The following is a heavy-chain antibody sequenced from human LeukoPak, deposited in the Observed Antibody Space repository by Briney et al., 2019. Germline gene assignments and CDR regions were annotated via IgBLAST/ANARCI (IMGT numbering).Heavy chain of an antibody. Sequence: ASVKVSCKASGYTFTSYYMHWVRQAPGQGLEWMGIINPSGGSTSYAQKFQGRVTMTRDTSTSTVYMELSSLRSEDTAVYYCARRSAFCSGGICPWGVWGQGTMVSVSS. J-gene: IGHJ3*01. CDR2: INPSGGST. CDR3: ARRSAFCSGGICPWGV. V-gene: IGHV1-46*01. CDR1: GYTFTSYY. D-gene: IGHD2-15*01.